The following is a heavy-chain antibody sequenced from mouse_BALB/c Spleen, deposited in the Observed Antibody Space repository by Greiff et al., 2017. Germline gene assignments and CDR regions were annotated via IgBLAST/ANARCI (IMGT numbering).Heavy chain of an antibody. V-gene: IGHV5-12-1*01. Sequence: EVKLMESGGGLVKPGGSLKLSCAASGFALSSYDMSWVRQTPEKRLEWVAYISSGGGITYYPDTVQGRFTISRDNAKNTLYLQMSSLKSEDTAMYYCARTEYYGCYVDDWGQGTTLTVSS. J-gene: IGHJ2*01. CDR2: ISSGGGIT. CDR1: GFALSSYD. CDR3: ARTEYYGCYVDD. D-gene: IGHD1-2*01.